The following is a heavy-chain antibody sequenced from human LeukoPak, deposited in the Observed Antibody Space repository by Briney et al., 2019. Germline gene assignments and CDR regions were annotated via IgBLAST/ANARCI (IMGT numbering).Heavy chain of an antibody. J-gene: IGHJ4*02. CDR2: IIPIFGTT. V-gene: IGHV1-69*05. D-gene: IGHD5-24*01. CDR1: GGTLNNYA. Sequence: GASVKVSCKASGGTLNNYAISWVRQAPGQGLEWMGGIIPIFGTTNYAQRFQGRVTITTDKSTNTAYVELSSLRSEDTAVYYCARDRGGDGYNSQFDYWGQGTLVTVSS. CDR3: ARDRGGDGYNSQFDY.